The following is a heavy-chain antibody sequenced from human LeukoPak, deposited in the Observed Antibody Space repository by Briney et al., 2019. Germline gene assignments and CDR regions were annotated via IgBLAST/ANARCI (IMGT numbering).Heavy chain of an antibody. J-gene: IGHJ4*02. Sequence: PSETLSLTCTVSGGSISSYYWSWIRQPPGKGLEWIGYIYYSGSTNYNPSLKSRVSISVDTSKNQFSLKLSSVTAADTAVYYCARSAPYYDFWSGYYMGNILPLDYWGQGTLVTVSS. D-gene: IGHD3-3*01. CDR3: ARSAPYYDFWSGYYMGNILPLDY. V-gene: IGHV4-59*01. CDR1: GGSISSYY. CDR2: IYYSGST.